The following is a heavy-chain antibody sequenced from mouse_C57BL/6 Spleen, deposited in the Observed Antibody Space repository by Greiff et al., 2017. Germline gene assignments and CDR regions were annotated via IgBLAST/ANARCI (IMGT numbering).Heavy chain of an antibody. CDR1: GFTFNTYA. CDR3: VRDGGQLRLLYAMDY. Sequence: EVQVVESGGGLVQPKGSLKLSCAASGFTFNTYAMHWVRQAPGKGLEWVARIRSKSSNYATYYADSVKDRFTISRDDSQSMLYLQMNNLKTEDTAMYYCVRDGGQLRLLYAMDYWGQGTSVTVSS. D-gene: IGHD3-2*02. V-gene: IGHV10-3*01. CDR2: IRSKSSNYAT. J-gene: IGHJ4*01.